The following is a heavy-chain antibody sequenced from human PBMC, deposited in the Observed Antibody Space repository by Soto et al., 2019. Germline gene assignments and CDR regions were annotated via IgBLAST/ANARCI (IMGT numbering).Heavy chain of an antibody. CDR1: GFTFSTYA. Sequence: GGSLRLSCAASGFTFSTYAMHWVRQAPGKGLEWVAVISYDGSNKYYADSVQGRFTISRDNSKNTLYLQMNSLRAEDTAVYYCAKLDSGWYFEYWGQGTLVTVSS. V-gene: IGHV3-30*18. CDR2: ISYDGSNK. CDR3: AKLDSGWYFEY. J-gene: IGHJ4*02. D-gene: IGHD6-19*01.